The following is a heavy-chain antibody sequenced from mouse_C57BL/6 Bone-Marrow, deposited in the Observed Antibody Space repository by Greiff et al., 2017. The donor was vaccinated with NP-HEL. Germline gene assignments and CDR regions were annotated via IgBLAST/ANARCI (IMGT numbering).Heavy chain of an antibody. D-gene: IGHD2-4*01. CDR1: GFTFSSYG. Sequence: EVMLVESGGDLVKPGGSLKLSCAASGFTFSSYGMSWVRQTPDKRLEWVATISSGGSYTYYPESVKGRFTFSRDNAKNTLYLQMSSLKSEDTAMYYCASPYDYDVAWFAYWGQGTLVTVSA. V-gene: IGHV5-6*01. CDR3: ASPYDYDVAWFAY. J-gene: IGHJ3*01. CDR2: ISSGGSYT.